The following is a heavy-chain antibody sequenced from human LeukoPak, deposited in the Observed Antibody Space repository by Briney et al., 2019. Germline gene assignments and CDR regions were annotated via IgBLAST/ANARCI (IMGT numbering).Heavy chain of an antibody. CDR1: GGSISSYY. J-gene: IGHJ6*02. V-gene: IGHV4-59*12. Sequence: PSETLSLTCTVSGGSISSYYWSWIRQPPGKGLEWIGYIYYSGYTNYSPSLKSRVTISVDTSKNQFSLKLSSVTAADTAVYYCARGWDTGYSYYGMDVWGPGTTVTVSS. CDR2: IYYSGYT. D-gene: IGHD5-18*01. CDR3: ARGWDTGYSYYGMDV.